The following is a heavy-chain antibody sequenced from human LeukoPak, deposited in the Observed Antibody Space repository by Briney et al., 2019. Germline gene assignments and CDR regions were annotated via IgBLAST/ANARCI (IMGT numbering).Heavy chain of an antibody. CDR3: AKELYSVTTSLFDY. CDR1: GFTFSSYS. Sequence: GGSLRLSCAASGFTFSSYSMNWVRQAPGKGLEWVSSISSSSSNIYYADSVKGRFTISRDNSKNTLYLQMNSLRAEDTAVYYCAKELYSVTTSLFDYWGQGTLVTVSS. CDR2: ISSSSSNI. V-gene: IGHV3-21*04. J-gene: IGHJ4*02. D-gene: IGHD4-17*01.